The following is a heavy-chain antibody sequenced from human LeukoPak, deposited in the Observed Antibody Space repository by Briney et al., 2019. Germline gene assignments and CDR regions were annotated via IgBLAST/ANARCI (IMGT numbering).Heavy chain of an antibody. CDR3: AKISNSWPHY. CDR1: GFTFSDYY. V-gene: IGHV3-11*03. CDR2: ISSSSSYT. D-gene: IGHD6-13*01. J-gene: IGHJ4*02. Sequence: GGSLRLSCAASGFTFSDYYMSWIRQAPGKGLEWVSYISSSSSYTNYADSVKGRFTISRDNAKNSLYLQMNSLRAEDTAVYYCAKISNSWPHYWGQGTLVTVSS.